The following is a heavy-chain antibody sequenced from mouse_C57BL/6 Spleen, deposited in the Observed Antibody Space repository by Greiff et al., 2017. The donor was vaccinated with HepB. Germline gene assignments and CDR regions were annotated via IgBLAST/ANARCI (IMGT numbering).Heavy chain of an antibody. CDR1: GFTFSDYG. J-gene: IGHJ3*01. V-gene: IGHV5-17*01. CDR2: ISSGSSTI. CDR3: ANKGFAY. Sequence: DVHLVESGGGLVKPGGSLKLSCAASGFTFSDYGMHWVRQAPEKGLEWVAYISSGSSTIYYADTVKGRFTISRDNAKNTLFLQMTSLRSEDTAMYYCANKGFAYWGQGTLVTVSA.